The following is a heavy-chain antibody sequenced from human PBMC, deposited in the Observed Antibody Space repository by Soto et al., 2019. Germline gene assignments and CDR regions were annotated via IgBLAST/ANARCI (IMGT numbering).Heavy chain of an antibody. CDR1: GGSFSGYY. CDR2: INHSGST. V-gene: IGHV4-34*01. D-gene: IGHD6-19*01. J-gene: IGHJ3*02. CDR3: ARPQTAVAGNRSKADVSFDI. Sequence: SETLSLTCAVYGGSFSGYYWSWIRQPPGKGLEWIGEINHSGSTNYNPSLKSRVTISVDTSKNQFSLKLSSVTAADTAVYYCARPQTAVAGNRSKADVSFDIWGQGIMV.